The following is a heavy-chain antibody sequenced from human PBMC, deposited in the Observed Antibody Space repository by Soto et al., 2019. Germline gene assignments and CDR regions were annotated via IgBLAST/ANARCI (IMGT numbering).Heavy chain of an antibody. V-gene: IGHV1-46*01. CDR1: GYTFTSYY. CDR2: INPSGGST. D-gene: IGHD2-2*01. CDR3: ARYRSSTSRPSWFDP. Sequence: ASVKVSCKASGYTFTSYYMHWVRQAPGQGLEWMGIINPSGGSTSYAQKFQGRVTMTRDTSTSTVYMELSSLRSEDTAVYYCARYRSSTSRPSWFDPWGQGTQVTVSS. J-gene: IGHJ5*02.